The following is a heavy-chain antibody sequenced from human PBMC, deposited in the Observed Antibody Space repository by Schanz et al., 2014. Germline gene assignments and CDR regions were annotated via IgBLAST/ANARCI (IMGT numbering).Heavy chain of an antibody. V-gene: IGHV1-18*01. Sequence: QVQLVQSGAEVKKPGASVKVSCKASGYTFTSHGISWVRQAPGQGLEWMGWITAYNGDTNYALKLQGRVTMTTDTSTRTAYMELSSLRSDDTALYYCTRGGYSYALSAFDIWGQGTMVNVSS. CDR1: GYTFTSHG. D-gene: IGHD5-18*01. CDR2: ITAYNGDT. CDR3: TRGGYSYALSAFDI. J-gene: IGHJ3*02.